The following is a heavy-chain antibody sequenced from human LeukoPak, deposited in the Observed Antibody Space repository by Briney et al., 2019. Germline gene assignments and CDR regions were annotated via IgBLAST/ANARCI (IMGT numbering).Heavy chain of an antibody. V-gene: IGHV3-20*04. D-gene: IGHD2-15*01. CDR3: AREGDLGYCSGGSCYYFDY. J-gene: IGHJ4*02. CDR1: GFTFDDYG. Sequence: GGSLRLSCAASGFTFDDYGTSWVRQAPGKGLEWVSGINWNGGSTGYADSVKGRFTISRDNAKNSLYLQMNSLRAEDTALYYCAREGDLGYCSGGSCYYFDYWGQGTLVTVSS. CDR2: INWNGGST.